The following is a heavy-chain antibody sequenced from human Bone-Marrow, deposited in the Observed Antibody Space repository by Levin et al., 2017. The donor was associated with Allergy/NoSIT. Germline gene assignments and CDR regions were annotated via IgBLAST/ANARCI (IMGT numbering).Heavy chain of an antibody. D-gene: IGHD6-19*01. CDR1: GGTFSSYA. CDR3: AGVRREYSSGWYWFDP. J-gene: IGHJ5*02. V-gene: IGHV1-69*13. Sequence: SVKVSCKASGGTFSSYAISWVRQAPGQGLEWMGGIIPIFGTANYAQKFQGRVTITADESTSTAYMELSSLRSEDTDGYYCAGVRREYSSGWYWFDPWGQGTLVTVSS. CDR2: IIPIFGTA.